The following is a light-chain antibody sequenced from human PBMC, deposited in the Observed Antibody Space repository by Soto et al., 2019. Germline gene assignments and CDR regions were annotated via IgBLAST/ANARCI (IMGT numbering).Light chain of an antibody. J-gene: IGKJ5*01. V-gene: IGKV3-20*01. CDR3: QQFDTSPPST. CDR2: GAS. Sequence: EIVLTQSPGTLSLSPGERATLSCRASQSVSSSHLAWYQQKPGQAPRLLIYGASSRATGIPDRFSGSGSGTDFTLTISRLEPEDFAVYYCQQFDTSPPSTFGQGTRLEIK. CDR1: QSVSSSH.